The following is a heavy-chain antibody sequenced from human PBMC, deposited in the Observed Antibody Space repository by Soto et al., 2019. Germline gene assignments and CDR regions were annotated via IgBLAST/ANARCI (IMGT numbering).Heavy chain of an antibody. Sequence: SETLSLTCAVYGGSFSGYYWTWIRQPPGKGLEWIGEITHSGSTNYNPSLKSRVTISVDTSKNQYSLSLNSVTAADTAVYYCARSSVRGWSFWGQGTLVTVSS. CDR2: ITHSGST. V-gene: IGHV4-34*01. J-gene: IGHJ4*02. CDR3: ARSSVRGWSF. D-gene: IGHD3-10*02. CDR1: GGSFSGYY.